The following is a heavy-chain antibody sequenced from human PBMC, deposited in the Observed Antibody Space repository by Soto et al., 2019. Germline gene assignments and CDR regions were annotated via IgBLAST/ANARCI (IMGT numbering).Heavy chain of an antibody. CDR2: ISSSSSYT. CDR3: ARTALRLGELSLMDV. Sequence: PGGSLRLSCAASGFTFIDYYMSWIRQAPGKGLEWVSYISSSSSYTNYADSVKGRFTISRDNAKNSLYLQMNSLRAEDTAVYYCARTALRLGELSLMDVWGQGTTVTVSS. D-gene: IGHD3-16*02. CDR1: GFTFIDYY. J-gene: IGHJ6*02. V-gene: IGHV3-11*06.